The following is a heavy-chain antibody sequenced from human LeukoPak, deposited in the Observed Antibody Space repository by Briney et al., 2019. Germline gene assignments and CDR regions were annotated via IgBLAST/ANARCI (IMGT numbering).Heavy chain of an antibody. CDR3: ARVWFGELYWFDY. D-gene: IGHD3-10*01. V-gene: IGHV3-30*04. J-gene: IGHJ4*02. CDR2: ISYDGSNK. Sequence: GGSLRLSCAASGFTFSSYAMHWVRQAPGKGLEWVAVISYDGSNKYYADSVKGRFTISRDNSKNTLYLQMNSLRAEDTAVYYCARVWFGELYWFDYWGQGTLVTVSS. CDR1: GFTFSSYA.